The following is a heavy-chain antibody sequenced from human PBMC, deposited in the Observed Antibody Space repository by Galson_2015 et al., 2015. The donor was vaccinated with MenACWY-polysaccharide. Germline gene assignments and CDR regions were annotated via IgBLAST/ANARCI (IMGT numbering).Heavy chain of an antibody. V-gene: IGHV3-74*03. Sequence: SLRLSCAASGFTFRTYWMHWVRHAPGKGLVWVSRINSDGTLTTYADSVKGRFTISRDNSKNTLYLQMNSLRAEDTAVYYCAKTVTTGYNYYYHGMDVWGQGTTVTVSS. J-gene: IGHJ6*02. CDR1: GFTFRTYW. D-gene: IGHD4-17*01. CDR3: AKTVTTGYNYYYHGMDV. CDR2: INSDGTLT.